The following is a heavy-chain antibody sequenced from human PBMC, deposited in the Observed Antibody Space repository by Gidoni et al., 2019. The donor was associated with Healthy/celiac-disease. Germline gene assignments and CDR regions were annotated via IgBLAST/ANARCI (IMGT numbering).Heavy chain of an antibody. CDR2: IFSNDEK. CDR3: ARTTYYYDSSGYPYYFDY. Sequence: QVTLKESGPVLVKPTETLTLTCTVSGFSLSTARMGVSWIRQPPGKALEWLAHIFSNDEKSYSTSLKSRLTISKDTSKSQVVLTMTNMDPVDTATYYCARTTYYYDSSGYPYYFDYWGQGTLVTVSS. CDR1: GFSLSTARMG. V-gene: IGHV2-26*01. J-gene: IGHJ4*02. D-gene: IGHD3-22*01.